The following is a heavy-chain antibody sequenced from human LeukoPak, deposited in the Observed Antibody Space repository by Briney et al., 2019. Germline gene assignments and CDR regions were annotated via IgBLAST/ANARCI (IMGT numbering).Heavy chain of an antibody. J-gene: IGHJ4*02. V-gene: IGHV3-43*01. CDR1: GXTFDDYS. Sequence: GESLKISFAASGXTFDDYSVHWVRQGPGKGLEWVSVISWDGGSTSYADSVKGRFTISRDNSKNSLYLQMNSLRSEDSALYYCAKDRGGVDYWGQGTLVTVSS. D-gene: IGHD3-16*01. CDR2: ISWDGGST. CDR3: AKDRGGVDY.